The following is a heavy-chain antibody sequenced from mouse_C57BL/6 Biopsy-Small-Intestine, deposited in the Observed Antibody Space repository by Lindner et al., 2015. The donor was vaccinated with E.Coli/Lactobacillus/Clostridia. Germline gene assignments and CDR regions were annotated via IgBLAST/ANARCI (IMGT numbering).Heavy chain of an antibody. D-gene: IGHD2-10*02. Sequence: SVKVSCKASGGTFSSYAISWVRQAPGQGLEWMGGIIPIFGTANYAQKFQGRVTITADESTSTAYMELSSLRSEDTAVYYCARDPALQYGWFDPWGQGTLVTVSS. CDR3: ARDPALQYGWFDP. CDR2: IIPIFGTA. J-gene: IGHJ4*01. CDR1: GGTFSSYA. V-gene: IGHV1-81*01.